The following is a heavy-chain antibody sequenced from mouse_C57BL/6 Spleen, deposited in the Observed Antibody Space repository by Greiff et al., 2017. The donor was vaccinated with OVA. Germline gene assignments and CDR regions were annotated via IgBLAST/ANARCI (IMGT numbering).Heavy chain of an antibody. CDR3: AIRDSNYPFDY. J-gene: IGHJ2*01. Sequence: QVQLKQPGAELVKPGASVKVSCKASGYTFTSYWMHWVKQRPGQGLEWIGRIHPSDSDTNYNQKFKGKATLTVDKSSSTAYMQLSSLTSEDSAVYYCAIRDSNYPFDYWGQGTTLTVSS. D-gene: IGHD2-5*01. CDR2: IHPSDSDT. CDR1: GYTFTSYW. V-gene: IGHV1-74*01.